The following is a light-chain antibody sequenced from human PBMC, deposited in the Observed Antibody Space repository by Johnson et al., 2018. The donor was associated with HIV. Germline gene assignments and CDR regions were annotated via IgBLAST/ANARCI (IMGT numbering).Light chain of an antibody. J-gene: IGLJ1*01. Sequence: QSVLTQPPSVSAAPGQKVTISCSGSTSNIGNNYVSWYQQLPGTAPKLLIYENNKRPSGIPDRFSGSKSGTSATLGITGLQTGDEADYYCGTWDSSLSDVGVVGTGTEVT. CDR1: TSNIGNNY. CDR2: ENN. CDR3: GTWDSSLSDVGV. V-gene: IGLV1-51*02.